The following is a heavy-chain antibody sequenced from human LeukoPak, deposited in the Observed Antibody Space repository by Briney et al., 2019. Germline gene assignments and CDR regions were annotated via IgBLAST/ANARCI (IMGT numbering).Heavy chain of an antibody. CDR1: GFTFSSYA. V-gene: IGHV3-23*01. J-gene: IGHJ4*02. Sequence: GGSLRLSCAASGFTFSSYAMSWVRQAPGKGLEWVSAISGSGGSTYYADSVKGRFTISRDNSKNTLYLQMNSLRAEDTAVYYCAKDQSSQDYGDLYYFDYWGQGTLVTVSS. D-gene: IGHD4-17*01. CDR2: ISGSGGST. CDR3: AKDQSSQDYGDLYYFDY.